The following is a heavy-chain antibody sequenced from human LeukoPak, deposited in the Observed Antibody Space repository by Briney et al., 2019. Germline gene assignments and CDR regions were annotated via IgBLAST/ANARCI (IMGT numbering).Heavy chain of an antibody. CDR3: ATYTHWVAGDV. CDR1: GFTFSDSW. V-gene: IGHV3-7*01. CDR2: MNQDGSAK. D-gene: IGHD3-16*01. J-gene: IGHJ6*02. Sequence: AGGSLRLSCAASGFTFSDSWMSWVRQAPGKGLEWVANMNQDGSAKGYVDSVKGRFTIPRDNARNSLYLQMSSLRPEDTAVYYCATYTHWVAGDVWGQGTTVTVSS.